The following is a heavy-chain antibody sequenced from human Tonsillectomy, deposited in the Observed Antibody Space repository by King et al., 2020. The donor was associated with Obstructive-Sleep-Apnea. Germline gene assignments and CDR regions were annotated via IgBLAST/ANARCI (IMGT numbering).Heavy chain of an antibody. Sequence: VQLVESGTEVKKPGESLKISCKVSGYSFTNYWIGWVRQMPGKGLEWMGIVYPGDSDTRYSPSFQGQVTISADKSITTAYLQWSSLKASDTAMYYCVRRERWNYVDYYFNYWGQGTLVTVSS. D-gene: IGHD1-7*01. J-gene: IGHJ4*02. CDR1: GYSFTNYW. V-gene: IGHV5-51*01. CDR3: VRRERWNYVDYYFNY. CDR2: VYPGDSDT.